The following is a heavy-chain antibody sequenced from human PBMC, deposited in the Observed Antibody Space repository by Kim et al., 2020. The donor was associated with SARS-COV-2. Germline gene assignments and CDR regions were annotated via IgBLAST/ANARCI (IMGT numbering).Heavy chain of an antibody. Sequence: GGSLRLSCAASGFTFDDYAMHWVRQAPGKGLEWVSGISWNSGSIGYADSVKGRFTISRDNAKNSLYLQMNSLRAEDTALYYCAKGEGVGSPFPNCFDPWGQGTLVTVPS. CDR2: ISWNSGSI. CDR3: AKGEGVGSPFPNCFDP. V-gene: IGHV3-9*01. D-gene: IGHD1-26*01. CDR1: GFTFDDYA. J-gene: IGHJ5*02.